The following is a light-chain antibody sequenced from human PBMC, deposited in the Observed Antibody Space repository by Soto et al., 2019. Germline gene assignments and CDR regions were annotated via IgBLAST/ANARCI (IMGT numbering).Light chain of an antibody. V-gene: IGKV1-5*01. J-gene: IGKJ1*01. CDR1: QDIKTF. Sequence: DIQMTQSPSSLSVSVGDRVTITCQANQDIKTFLHWYQQKPGEAPKLLIYDASALPRGVPSRFSGSGSGTKFTLTIASLQPDDFATYYCQQYETFSGTFGPGTKVDIK. CDR3: QQYETFSGT. CDR2: DAS.